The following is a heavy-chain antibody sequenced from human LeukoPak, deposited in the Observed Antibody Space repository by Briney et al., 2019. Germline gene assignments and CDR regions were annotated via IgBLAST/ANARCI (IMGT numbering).Heavy chain of an antibody. CDR3: AKAYSSSWYVGGMDV. CDR2: ISWNSGSI. D-gene: IGHD6-13*01. J-gene: IGHJ6*02. Sequence: PGRSLRLSRAASGFTFDDYAMHWVRQAPGKGLEWVSGISWNSGSIGYADSVKGRFTISRDNAKNSLYLQMNSLRAEDTALYYCAKAYSSSWYVGGMDVWGQGTTVTVSS. CDR1: GFTFDDYA. V-gene: IGHV3-9*01.